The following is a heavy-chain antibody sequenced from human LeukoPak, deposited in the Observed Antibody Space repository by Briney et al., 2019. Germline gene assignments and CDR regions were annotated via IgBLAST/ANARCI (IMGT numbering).Heavy chain of an antibody. CDR3: AKDDCSSTSCPLGVFDY. D-gene: IGHD2-2*01. CDR2: ISGSDGNT. J-gene: IGHJ4*02. V-gene: IGHV3-23*01. CDR1: GFPFSSYA. Sequence: GGSLRLSCAASGFPFSSYAMSWVRQAPGKGLEWVSTISGSDGNTYYADSVKGRFTISRDNSKNTLYLQMNSLRAEDTAVYYCAKDDCSSTSCPLGVFDYWGQGTLVTVSS.